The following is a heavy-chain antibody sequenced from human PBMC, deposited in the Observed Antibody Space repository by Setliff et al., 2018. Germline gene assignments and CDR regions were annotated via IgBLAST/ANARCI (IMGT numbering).Heavy chain of an antibody. J-gene: IGHJ3*02. CDR3: ARRNTAMVYGFDI. V-gene: IGHV5-51*01. D-gene: IGHD5-18*01. CDR1: EYSFTTYW. Sequence: GESLKISCKAPEYSFTTYWIGWVRQMPGKGLEWMGIIYPGDSDTRYSPSFQGQVTISADKSINTAYLQWSSLKASDTAMYYCARRNTAMVYGFDIWGQGTMVTVSS. CDR2: IYPGDSDT.